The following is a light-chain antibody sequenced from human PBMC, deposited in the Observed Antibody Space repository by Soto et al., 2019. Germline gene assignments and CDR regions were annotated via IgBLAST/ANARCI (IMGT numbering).Light chain of an antibody. CDR1: QTISTW. Sequence: GDRVTITCRASQTISTWMAWYQQKPGKAPKLLVYDASTLQSGVASRFSGSGSGTEFTLTISSLQPDDFANYFCQQYNSFSLITFGQGTRLEIK. V-gene: IGKV1-5*01. J-gene: IGKJ5*01. CDR2: DAS. CDR3: QQYNSFSLIT.